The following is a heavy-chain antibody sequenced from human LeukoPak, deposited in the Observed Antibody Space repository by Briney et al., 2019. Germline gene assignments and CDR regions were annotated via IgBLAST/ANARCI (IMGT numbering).Heavy chain of an antibody. CDR3: ARGFRVAAYDAFDI. Sequence: SSETLSLTCTVSGGSISSGGYYWSWIRQHPGKGLEWIGYIYYSGSTYYNPSLKSRVTISVDTSKNQFSLKLSSVTAADTAVYYCARGFRVAAYDAFDIWGQGTMVTVSS. V-gene: IGHV4-31*03. CDR2: IYYSGST. D-gene: IGHD2-15*01. J-gene: IGHJ3*02. CDR1: GGSISSGGYY.